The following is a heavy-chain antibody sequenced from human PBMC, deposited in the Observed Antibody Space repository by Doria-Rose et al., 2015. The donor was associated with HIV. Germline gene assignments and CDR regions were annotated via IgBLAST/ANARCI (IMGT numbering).Heavy chain of an antibody. CDR1: GFTFSRYS. CDR2: ISSSSEYI. Sequence: VQLQESGGGLVKPGGSLRLSCAASGFTFSRYSMNWVRQAPGKGLEWVSSISSSSEYIYYVDSVQGRFTISRDNAKNSVYLQMNSLRTEDTAEYYCARDHYDSGGYYRDWGQGTLVTVSS. CDR3: ARDHYDSGGYYRD. D-gene: IGHD3-22*01. V-gene: IGHV3-21*03. J-gene: IGHJ4*02.